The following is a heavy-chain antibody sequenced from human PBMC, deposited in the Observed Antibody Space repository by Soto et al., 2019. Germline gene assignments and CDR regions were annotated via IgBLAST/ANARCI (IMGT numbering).Heavy chain of an antibody. CDR3: ARAEYGDPDY. V-gene: IGHV3-33*01. CDR2: IWYDGSNK. J-gene: IGHJ4*02. Sequence: QVQLVESGGGVVQPGRSLRLSCAASGFTFSSCGMHWVRQTPGKGLEWVAVIWYDGSNKYYADSVKGRFTISRDNSKNTLYLQMNSLRAEDTAVYYCARAEYGDPDYWGQGTLVTVSS. D-gene: IGHD4-17*01. CDR1: GFTFSSCG.